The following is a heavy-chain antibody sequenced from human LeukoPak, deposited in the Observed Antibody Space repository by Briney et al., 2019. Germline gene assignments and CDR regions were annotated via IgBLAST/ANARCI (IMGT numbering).Heavy chain of an antibody. CDR3: ARVCPATY. D-gene: IGHD5-24*01. J-gene: IGHJ4*02. CDR1: GGSFSGYY. CDR2: INHSGST. V-gene: IGHV4-34*01. Sequence: PSETLSLTCAVYGGSFSGYYWSWIRQPPGKGLEWIGEINHSGSTNYNPSLKSRVTISVDTSKNQFSLKLSSVTAADTAVYYCARVCPATYWGQGTLVTVSS.